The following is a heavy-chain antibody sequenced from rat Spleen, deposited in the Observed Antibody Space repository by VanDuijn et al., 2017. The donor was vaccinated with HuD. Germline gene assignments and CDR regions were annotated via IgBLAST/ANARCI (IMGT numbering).Heavy chain of an antibody. Sequence: EVQLVESDGGLVQPGRSLKLSCAASGFIFSDYDMAWVRQAPTKGLEWVASISYDGTATYYRDSVKGRFTISRDNAKSTLYLQMNSLRSEDTATYYCARGLFAYWGQGTLVTVSS. V-gene: IGHV5-22*01. CDR1: GFIFSDYD. CDR3: ARGLFAY. CDR2: ISYDGTAT. J-gene: IGHJ3*01.